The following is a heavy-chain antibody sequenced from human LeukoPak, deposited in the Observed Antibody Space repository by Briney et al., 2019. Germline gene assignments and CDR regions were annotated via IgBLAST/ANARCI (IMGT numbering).Heavy chain of an antibody. CDR3: AKDAVVRGVNGGGAKGY. D-gene: IGHD3-10*01. J-gene: IGHJ4*02. CDR1: GFTFSSYA. V-gene: IGHV3-23*01. Sequence: PGGSLRLSCTASGFTFSSYAMSWVRQAPGKGLEWVSTISGGGGGTYYAGSVKGRFTISRDNSKNTLYLQMNSLRVEDTAVFYCAKDAVVRGVNGGGAKGYWGQGTLVTVSS. CDR2: ISGGGGGT.